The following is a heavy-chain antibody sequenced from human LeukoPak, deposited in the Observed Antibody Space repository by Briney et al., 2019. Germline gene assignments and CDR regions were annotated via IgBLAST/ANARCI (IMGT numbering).Heavy chain of an antibody. D-gene: IGHD3-3*01. V-gene: IGHV1-69*05. CDR1: GYTFTSYG. CDR3: ARVGYDFWSGYYRYWFDP. CDR2: IIPIFGTA. J-gene: IGHJ5*02. Sequence: ASVKVSCKASGYTFTSYGISWVRQAPGQGLEWMGGIIPIFGTANYAQKFQGRVTITTDESTSTAYMELSSLRSEDTAVYYCARVGYDFWSGYYRYWFDPWGQGTLVTVSS.